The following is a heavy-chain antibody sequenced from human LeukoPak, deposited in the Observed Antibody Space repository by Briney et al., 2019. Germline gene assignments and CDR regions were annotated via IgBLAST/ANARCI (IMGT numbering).Heavy chain of an antibody. CDR2: ISYDGSNK. J-gene: IGHJ4*02. CDR3: ARRGGDSRQYYFDY. CDR1: GFTFSSYA. D-gene: IGHD4-17*01. Sequence: GGSLRLSCVASGFTFSSYAMSWVRQAPGKGLEWVAFISYDGSNKYYADSVKGRFTISRDITKNTLYLQMNSLRGDDTAVYYCARRGGDSRQYYFDYWGQGTLVTVS. V-gene: IGHV3-30*04.